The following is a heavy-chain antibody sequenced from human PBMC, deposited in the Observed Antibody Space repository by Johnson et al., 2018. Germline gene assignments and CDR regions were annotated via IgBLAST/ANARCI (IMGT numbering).Heavy chain of an antibody. D-gene: IGHD1/OR15-1a*01. CDR1: GFTFRSYA. J-gene: IGHJ6*04. Sequence: QVQLVESGGGVVQPGRSLRLSCAASGFTFRSYAMDWVRQAPGKGLEWAAVISYDGSNKYYGDSGKGRFTISRDKSKNTLDLQMNSLRGEDTAVYYCATAPGKKSAMEHHWMGVWGKGATGRVSS. CDR3: ATAPGKKSAMEHHWMGV. V-gene: IGHV3-30*04. CDR2: ISYDGSNK.